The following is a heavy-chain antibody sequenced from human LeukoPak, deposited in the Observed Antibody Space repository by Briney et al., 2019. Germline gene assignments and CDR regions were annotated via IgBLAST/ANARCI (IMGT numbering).Heavy chain of an antibody. CDR1: GFTFSSHG. CDR3: AKDPRVVVPAQHI. J-gene: IGHJ3*02. V-gene: IGHV3-33*06. CDR2: IWYDGSYK. Sequence: GGSLRLSCAASGFTFSSHGFHWVRQAPGKGLEWVALIWYDGSYKYYADSVKGRFTVPKDNSKSTLYLQMNSLRAEDTAVYYCAKDPRVVVPAQHIWGQGTMVTVSS. D-gene: IGHD2-2*01.